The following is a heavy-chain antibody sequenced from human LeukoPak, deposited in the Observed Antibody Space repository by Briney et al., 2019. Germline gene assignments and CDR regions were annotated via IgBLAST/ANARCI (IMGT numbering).Heavy chain of an antibody. Sequence: GGSLRLSCAASGFTFSSYWMHWVRQAPGKGLEWVAVISYDGSNKYYADSVKGRFTISRDNSKNTLYLQMNSLRAEDTAVYYCARGVGARSYFDYWGQGTLVTVSS. V-gene: IGHV3-30-3*01. CDR2: ISYDGSNK. D-gene: IGHD1-26*01. J-gene: IGHJ4*02. CDR3: ARGVGARSYFDY. CDR1: GFTFSSYW.